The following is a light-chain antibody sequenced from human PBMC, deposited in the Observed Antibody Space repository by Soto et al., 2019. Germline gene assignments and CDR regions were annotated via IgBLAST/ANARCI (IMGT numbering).Light chain of an antibody. CDR3: QQSYNTPRT. J-gene: IGKJ1*01. CDR1: QGIRSY. V-gene: IGKV1-39*01. Sequence: DIQMTQSPSTLSASVGDRVTITCRASQGIRSYLNWYQQKPGKAPKLLIFATSSLQSGVPSRFSGSGFETDFTLTISSLQPEDFATYYCQQSYNTPRTFGQGTKVDIK. CDR2: ATS.